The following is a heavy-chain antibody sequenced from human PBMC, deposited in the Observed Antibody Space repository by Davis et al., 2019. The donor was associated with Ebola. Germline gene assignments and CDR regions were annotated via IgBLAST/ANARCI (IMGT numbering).Heavy chain of an antibody. V-gene: IGHV4-61*01. CDR1: GGSVSSGSYY. D-gene: IGHD6-25*01. CDR2: INHSGST. CDR3: ARVWGVAARWANWFDP. J-gene: IGHJ5*02. Sequence: SETLSLTCTVSGGSVSSGSYYWSWIRQPPGTGLEWIGEINHSGSTNYNPSLKSRVTISVDTSKNQFSLKLSSVTAADTAGYYCARVWGVAARWANWFDPWGQGTLVTVSS.